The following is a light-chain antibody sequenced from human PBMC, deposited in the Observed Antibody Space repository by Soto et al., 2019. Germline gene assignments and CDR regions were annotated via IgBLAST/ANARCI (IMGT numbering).Light chain of an antibody. CDR3: LQYGTPWWT. Sequence: EIVLTQSPGTLSLSPGERVTLSCRASQSVPANYLAWYQQKPGQAPRLLIYGASNRATGIPDRFSGSGSGTDFTLTVSSLEPEDFAVYYCLQYGTPWWTFGQGARVEIK. V-gene: IGKV3-20*01. CDR1: QSVPANY. J-gene: IGKJ1*01. CDR2: GAS.